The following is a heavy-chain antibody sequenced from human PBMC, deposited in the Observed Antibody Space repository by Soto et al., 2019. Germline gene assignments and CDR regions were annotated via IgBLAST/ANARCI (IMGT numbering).Heavy chain of an antibody. CDR3: VREGVEMATNPYYYGMDV. J-gene: IGHJ6*02. CDR2: IYSGGST. Sequence: EVQLVETGGGLIQPGGSLRLSCAASGFTVSSNYMSWVRQAPGKGLEWVSVIYSGGSTYYADSVKGRFTISRDNSKNTLYLQMNSLRAEDTAVYYCVREGVEMATNPYYYGMDVWGQGTTVTVSS. V-gene: IGHV3-53*02. D-gene: IGHD2-21*01. CDR1: GFTVSSNY.